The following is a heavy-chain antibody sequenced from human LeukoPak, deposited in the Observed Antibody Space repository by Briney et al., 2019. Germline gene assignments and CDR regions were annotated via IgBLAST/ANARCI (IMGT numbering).Heavy chain of an antibody. CDR3: ARDRPDRGYSYVRDFDY. J-gene: IGHJ4*02. CDR2: ISTSSSII. V-gene: IGHV3-48*04. CDR1: GFTFSTYS. D-gene: IGHD5-18*01. Sequence: PGGSLRLSCAASGFTFSTYSMNWVRQAPGKGLEWVSYISTSSSIIYYADSVKGRFTVSRDNAKNSLYLQMNSLRAEDTAVYYCARDRPDRGYSYVRDFDYWGQGTLVTVSS.